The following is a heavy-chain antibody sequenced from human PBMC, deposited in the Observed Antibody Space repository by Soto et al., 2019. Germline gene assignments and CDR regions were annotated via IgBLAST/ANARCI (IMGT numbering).Heavy chain of an antibody. V-gene: IGHV4-31*03. CDR3: AREARTGWGGNNWFDP. CDR2: IYYSGST. D-gene: IGHD2-15*01. CDR1: GGSISSGGYY. J-gene: IGHJ5*02. Sequence: SETLSLTCTVSGGSISSGGYYWSWIRQHPGKGLEWIGYIYYSGSTYYNPSLKSRVTISVDTSKNQFSLKLSSVTAADAAVYYCAREARTGWGGNNWFDPWGQGTLVTVSS.